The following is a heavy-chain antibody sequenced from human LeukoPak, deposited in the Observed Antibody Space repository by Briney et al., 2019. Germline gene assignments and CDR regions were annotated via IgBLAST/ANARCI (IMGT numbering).Heavy chain of an antibody. D-gene: IGHD5-12*01. J-gene: IGHJ4*02. Sequence: SETLSLTCNVSGYSISSGYYWGWIRQPPGKGLQWIGTIYHSGSTYYNPSLKSRVTISVDTSKNQFSLKLNSVTAADTAVYYCARDPYSGYGRFDYWGQGTLVTVSS. CDR1: GYSISSGYY. V-gene: IGHV4-38-2*02. CDR2: IYHSGST. CDR3: ARDPYSGYGRFDY.